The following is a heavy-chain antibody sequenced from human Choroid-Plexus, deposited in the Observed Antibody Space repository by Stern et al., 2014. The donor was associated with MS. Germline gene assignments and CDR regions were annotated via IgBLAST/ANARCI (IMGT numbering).Heavy chain of an antibody. CDR1: GFTFGSCA. D-gene: IGHD2/OR15-2a*01. CDR3: AKDRQYLTYFFDH. CDR2: VSYDGSNK. Sequence: DPLVESGGGVVQPGRPLRLSCVASGFTFGSCAMHWVRPAPGKGLEWVAGVSYDGSNKYYAGSVKGRFTISRDNSQNTLYMQMSSLRPEDTAVYYCAKDRQYLTYFFDHWGQGSLVTVSS. V-gene: IGHV3-30*18. J-gene: IGHJ5*02.